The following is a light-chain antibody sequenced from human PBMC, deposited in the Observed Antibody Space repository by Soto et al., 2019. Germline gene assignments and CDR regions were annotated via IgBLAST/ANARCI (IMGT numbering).Light chain of an antibody. CDR1: QSISSW. CDR2: DAS. CDR3: QHLVA. Sequence: DIQMTQSPSTLSASVGDRVTITCRASQSISSWLAWYQQKPGKAPKLLIYDASSLESGVPSRFSGSGSGTEFTLTISSLQPDDFATYYCQHLVAFGQGTKLEI. V-gene: IGKV1-5*01. J-gene: IGKJ2*01.